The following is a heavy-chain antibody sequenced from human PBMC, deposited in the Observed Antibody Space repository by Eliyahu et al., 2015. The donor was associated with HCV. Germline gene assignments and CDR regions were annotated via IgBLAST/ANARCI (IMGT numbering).Heavy chain of an antibody. J-gene: IGHJ5*01. CDR2: INTDGSST. CDR1: GFTFSSYW. D-gene: IGHD3-10*01. V-gene: IGHV3-74*01. CDR3: AKAGSFRFDS. Sequence: EVQLVESGGGLVQPGGSLRLSCAASGFTFSSYWVHWVRQAPGKGLVWVSRINTDGSSTSYAESVKGRFTISRDNAKNTLYLQMNSLRAEDTAVYYCAKAGSFRFDSWGQGTLVTVSS.